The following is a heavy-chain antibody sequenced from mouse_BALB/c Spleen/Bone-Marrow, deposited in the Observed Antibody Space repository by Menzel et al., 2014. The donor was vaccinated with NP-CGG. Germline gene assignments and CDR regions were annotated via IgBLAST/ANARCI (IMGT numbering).Heavy chain of an antibody. CDR3: ARRVYYDYDGGAWFAY. CDR2: IFPGDGST. D-gene: IGHD2-4*01. V-gene: IGHV1S56*01. Sequence: QVQLQQSGAELVEPGASVKLSCKASGYTFTSYDINWVRQRPEQGLEWIGWIFPGDGSTKYNEKFKGKATLTTDKSSSTAYMQLSRLTSEDSAVYFCARRVYYDYDGGAWFAYWGQGTLVTVSA. J-gene: IGHJ3*01. CDR1: GYTFTSYD.